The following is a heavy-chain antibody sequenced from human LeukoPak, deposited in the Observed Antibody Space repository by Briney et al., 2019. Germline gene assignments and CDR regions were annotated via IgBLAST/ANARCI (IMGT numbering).Heavy chain of an antibody. V-gene: IGHV1-2*02. D-gene: IGHD5-12*01. CDR1: GYTFTGYY. CDR2: INPNSGGT. J-gene: IGHJ6*02. Sequence: GASVKVSCKASGYTFTGYYMHWVRQAPGQGLEWMGWINPNSGGTNYAQKFQGRVTMTRDTSISTAYMELSSLRSEDTAVYYCARASKRSGYAYYYGMDVWGQGTTVTVSS. CDR3: ARASKRSGYAYYYGMDV.